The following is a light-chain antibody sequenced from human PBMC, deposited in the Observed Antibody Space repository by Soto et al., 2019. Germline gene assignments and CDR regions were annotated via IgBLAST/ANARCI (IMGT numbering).Light chain of an antibody. CDR1: SSDVAGYDY. J-gene: IGLJ1*01. Sequence: QSALTQPASVSGSPGQSITISCTETSSDVAGYDYVSWYQQHPGKAPKLLIYEVRNRPSGVSNRFSGSKSGNTASLTISGLQPEDEADYYCSSYTSSTTDVFGTGTKLTVL. CDR3: SSYTSSTTDV. CDR2: EVR. V-gene: IGLV2-14*03.